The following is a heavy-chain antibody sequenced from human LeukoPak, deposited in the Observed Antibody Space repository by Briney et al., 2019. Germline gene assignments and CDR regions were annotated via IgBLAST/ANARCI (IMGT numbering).Heavy chain of an antibody. CDR3: ARESNSGYYLSY. D-gene: IGHD3-22*01. V-gene: IGHV3-66*01. J-gene: IGHJ4*02. CDR1: GFTVSSNY. Sequence: GGSLRLSCAASGFTVSSNYMSWVRQAPGKGLEWVSVIYSGGRTYYADSVKGRFTISRDNSKNTLYLQMNSLRAEDTAVYYCARESNSGYYLSYWGQGTLVTVSS. CDR2: IYSGGRT.